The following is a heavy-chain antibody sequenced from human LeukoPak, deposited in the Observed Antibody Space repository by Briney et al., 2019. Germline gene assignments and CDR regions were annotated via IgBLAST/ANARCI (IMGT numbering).Heavy chain of an antibody. CDR1: GGSISSYY. D-gene: IGHD6-6*01. CDR2: IYYSGRT. Sequence: SETLSLTCTVSGGSISSYYWSWIRQPPGKGLEWIGYIYYSGRTNYNPSLKSRVTISVDTSKNQFSLKLSSVTAADTAVYYCARDSAEYSSSPDAFDIWGQGTMVTVSS. J-gene: IGHJ3*02. CDR3: ARDSAEYSSSPDAFDI. V-gene: IGHV4-59*01.